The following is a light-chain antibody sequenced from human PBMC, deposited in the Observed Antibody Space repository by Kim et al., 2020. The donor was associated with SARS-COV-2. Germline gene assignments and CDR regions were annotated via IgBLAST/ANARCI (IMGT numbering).Light chain of an antibody. CDR2: EVT. CDR1: SSDVGDYNY. V-gene: IGLV2-8*01. CDR3: SSYAGSDTFV. J-gene: IGLJ1*01. Sequence: SALTQPPSASGSPGQSVTISCTGTSSDVGDYNYVSWYQQHPGKAPKLMIYEVTKRPSGVPDRFSGSKSDNTASLTVSGLQAEDEAVYYCSSYAGSDTFVFGTGTKVTVL.